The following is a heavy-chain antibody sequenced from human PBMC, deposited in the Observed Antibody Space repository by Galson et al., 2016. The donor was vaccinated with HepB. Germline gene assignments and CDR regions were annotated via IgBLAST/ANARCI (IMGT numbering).Heavy chain of an antibody. V-gene: IGHV3-21*04. CDR1: GFSFSTYY. CDR2: ISSSSDKV. CDR3: AKRPYSYGWHYGMDV. Sequence: SLRLSCAASGFSFSTYYMTWVRQAPGKGLEWVSSISSSSDKVYYGDSVRGRFTISRDNSKNILYLQMKSLRDEDTAVYYCAKRPYSYGWHYGMDVWGQGTTVTVSS. J-gene: IGHJ6*02. D-gene: IGHD5-18*01.